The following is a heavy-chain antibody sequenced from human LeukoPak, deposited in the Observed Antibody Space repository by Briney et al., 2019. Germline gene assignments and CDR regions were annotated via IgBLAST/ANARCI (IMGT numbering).Heavy chain of an antibody. CDR3: AKGRGSRVYASSDS. CDR1: GFTFSDYY. CDR2: ISGSGGST. V-gene: IGHV3-23*01. Sequence: GSRRLSCAASGFTFSDYYMSWISQAPGKGLEWVSGISGSGGSTYYTDSVKGRYTISRDNSNNTAYLQMNSLRAEDTAVYFCAKGRGSRVYASSDSCGQGSLVTGSS. J-gene: IGHJ4*02. D-gene: IGHD2-8*01.